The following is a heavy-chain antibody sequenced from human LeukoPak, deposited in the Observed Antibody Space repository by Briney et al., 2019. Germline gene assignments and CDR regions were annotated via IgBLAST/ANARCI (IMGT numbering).Heavy chain of an antibody. CDR1: GGTFTSYA. CDR2: IIPIFGTA. CDR3: ARVLSIAASENY. V-gene: IGHV1-69*13. J-gene: IGHJ4*02. D-gene: IGHD6-6*01. Sequence: ASGKVSCKASGGTFTSYAISWVRQAPGHGLEWMGGIIPIFGTANYAQKFQGRVTITADESTSTAYMELSSLRSEDTAVYYCARVLSIAASENYWGQGTLVTVSS.